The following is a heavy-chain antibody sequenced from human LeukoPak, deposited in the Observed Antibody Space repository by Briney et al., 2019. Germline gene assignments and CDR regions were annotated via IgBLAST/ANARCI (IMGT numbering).Heavy chain of an antibody. CDR1: GGTFSSYA. J-gene: IGHJ4*02. V-gene: IGHV1-69*06. CDR3: ARGGDSSSWYFSSSSYFDY. CDR2: IIPIFGTA. D-gene: IGHD6-13*01. Sequence: SVKVSCKASGGTFSSYAISWVRQAPGQGLEWMGGIIPIFGTANYAQKFQGRVTITADKSTSTAYMELSSLRSEDTAVYFCARGGDSSSWYFSSSSYFDYWGQGTLVTVSS.